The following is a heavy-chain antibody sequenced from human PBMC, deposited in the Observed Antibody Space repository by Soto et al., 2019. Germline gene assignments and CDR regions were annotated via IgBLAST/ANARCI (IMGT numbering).Heavy chain of an antibody. CDR3: TTVTTPFDY. J-gene: IGHJ4*02. Sequence: PGGSLRLSCAASGFTFSNCWMHWVRQAPGKGLVWVSRITSDGSSTIYADSVKGRFTISRDNARNTVYLQMNSLRAADTAVYYCTTVTTPFDYWGQGTLVTVSS. V-gene: IGHV3-74*01. D-gene: IGHD1-1*01. CDR1: GFTFSNCW. CDR2: ITSDGSST.